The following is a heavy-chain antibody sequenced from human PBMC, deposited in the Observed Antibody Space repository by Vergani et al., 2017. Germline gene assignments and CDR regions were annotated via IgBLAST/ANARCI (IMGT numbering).Heavy chain of an antibody. D-gene: IGHD1-7*01. Sequence: QVQLVQSGAEVKNPGASVKVSCKASGYSFTGYYIHWVRQAPGQGLEWMGWINPNSGRTKYAQKIQGRVTMTRDTSITTAYMEVSRLLSEATAVYYCARGRNFIDYWGQGTLVTVSS. J-gene: IGHJ4*02. CDR3: ARGRNFIDY. V-gene: IGHV1-2*02. CDR2: INPNSGRT. CDR1: GYSFTGYY.